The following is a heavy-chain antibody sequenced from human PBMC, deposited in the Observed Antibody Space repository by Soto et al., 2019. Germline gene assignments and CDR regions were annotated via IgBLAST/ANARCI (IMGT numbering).Heavy chain of an antibody. CDR3: AKDTQSSNLNALDV. CDR2: ISWNSDNV. J-gene: IGHJ3*01. V-gene: IGHV3-9*01. D-gene: IGHD6-13*01. Sequence: EVQLVESGGGLVQPGRSLRLSCAASGFTFDDYAMHWVRHAPGKGLEWVSGISWNSDNVGYGDSVKGRFTISRDNAKNSLYLQMNGLRAEDTAFYYCAKDTQSSNLNALDVWGQGTTVTVSS. CDR1: GFTFDDYA.